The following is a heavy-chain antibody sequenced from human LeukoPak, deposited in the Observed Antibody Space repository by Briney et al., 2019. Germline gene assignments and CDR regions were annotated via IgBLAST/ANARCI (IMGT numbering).Heavy chain of an antibody. Sequence: SGPALVKPTQTLTLTCTFSGFSLSTSGMCVSWIRQPPGKALEWLARIDWDDDKYYSTSLKTRLTISKDTSKNQVVLTMTNMDPVDTATYYCARIRVDYYDSSGYYSIDYWGQGTLVTVSS. J-gene: IGHJ4*02. V-gene: IGHV2-70*11. CDR1: GFSLSTSGMC. D-gene: IGHD3-22*01. CDR3: ARIRVDYYDSSGYYSIDY. CDR2: IDWDDDK.